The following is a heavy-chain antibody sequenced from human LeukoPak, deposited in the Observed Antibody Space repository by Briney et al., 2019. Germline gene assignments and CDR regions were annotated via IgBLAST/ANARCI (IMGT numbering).Heavy chain of an antibody. J-gene: IGHJ4*02. CDR3: ARGSGDYGDANFDY. CDR2: IYYSGST. V-gene: IGHV4-31*03. Sequence: SQTRSLTCTVSGGSISSGGYYWSWIRQHPGKGLEWIGYIYYSGSTYYNPSLKSRVTISVDTSKNQLSLKLSSVTAADTAVYYCARGSGDYGDANFDYWGEGTLVTVSS. D-gene: IGHD4-17*01. CDR1: GGSISSGGYY.